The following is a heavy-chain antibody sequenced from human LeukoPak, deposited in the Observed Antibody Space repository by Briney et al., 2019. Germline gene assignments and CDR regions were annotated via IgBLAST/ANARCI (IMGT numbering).Heavy chain of an antibody. J-gene: IGHJ4*02. CDR2: INHSGST. D-gene: IGHD6-13*01. CDR3: AGGRSSSWYSFLDY. Sequence: SETLSLTCAVYGGSFSGYYWSWIRQPPGKGLEWIGEINHSGSTNYNPSLTSRVTMSVDTSKNQFSLRLSSVTAADAAVYYCAGGRSSSWYSFLDYWGQGTLVTVSS. CDR1: GGSFSGYY. V-gene: IGHV4-34*01.